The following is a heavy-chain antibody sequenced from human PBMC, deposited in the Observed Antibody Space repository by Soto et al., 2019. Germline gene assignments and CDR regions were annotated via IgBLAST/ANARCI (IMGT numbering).Heavy chain of an antibody. CDR2: IYPGDSDT. J-gene: IGHJ6*02. D-gene: IGHD6-13*01. CDR3: ARLSSSGPRGYYYGMDV. V-gene: IGHV5-51*01. Sequence: GESLKISCKGSGYSFTSYWIGWVRQMPGKGLEWMGIIYPGDSDTRYSPSFQGQVTISADKSISTAYLQWSSLKASDTAMYYCARLSSSGPRGYYYGMDVWGQGTTVTVS. CDR1: GYSFTSYW.